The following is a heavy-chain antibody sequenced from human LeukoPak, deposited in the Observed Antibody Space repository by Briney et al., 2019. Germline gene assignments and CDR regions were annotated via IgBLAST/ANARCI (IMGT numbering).Heavy chain of an antibody. CDR2: INSDGRST. V-gene: IGHV3-74*01. Sequence: PGGSLRLSCGGSGITLSSYWMHWVRRAPGKGLVWVSRINSDGRSTNYADSVKGRFTISRDNAKNTLYLQMNSLRAEDTAVYYCAKDSTVAGLFFDYWGQGTLVTVSS. J-gene: IGHJ4*02. CDR3: AKDSTVAGLFFDY. D-gene: IGHD6-19*01. CDR1: GITLSSYW.